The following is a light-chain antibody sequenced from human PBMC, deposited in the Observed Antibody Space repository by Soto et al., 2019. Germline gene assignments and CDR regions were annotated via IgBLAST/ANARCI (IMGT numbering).Light chain of an antibody. CDR2: GAS. V-gene: IGKV3-15*01. Sequence: EIVMTQSPATLSVSPGEGATLSCRAGESIRSSLAWYQQKPGQAPRLLIYGASTRDTGIPGRFSGSGSGTEFTLTISSLQSEDFAVYYCQQYKSWTSITFGQGTRLEIK. J-gene: IGKJ5*01. CDR3: QQYKSWTSIT. CDR1: ESIRSS.